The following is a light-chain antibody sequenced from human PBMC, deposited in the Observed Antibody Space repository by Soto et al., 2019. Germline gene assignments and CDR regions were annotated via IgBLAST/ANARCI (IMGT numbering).Light chain of an antibody. J-gene: IGKJ5*01. CDR1: QSVSSSY. V-gene: IGKV3-20*01. CDR2: GAS. Sequence: EIVLTQSPGTLSLSPGERATLSCRASQSVSSSYLGWYQQKPGQAPRLLIFGASNRATGLPDRFSGSGSGTDFTLTISRLEPEDFAVYYCQQYGSLPRTFGQGTRLEIK. CDR3: QQYGSLPRT.